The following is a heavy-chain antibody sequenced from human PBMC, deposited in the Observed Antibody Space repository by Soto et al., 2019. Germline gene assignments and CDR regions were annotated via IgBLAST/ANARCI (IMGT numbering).Heavy chain of an antibody. CDR1: GFTFSSYG. CDR2: ISYDGSNK. J-gene: IGHJ4*02. D-gene: IGHD4-4*01. V-gene: IGHV3-30*18. Sequence: QVQLVESGGGVVQPGRSLRLSCATSGFTFSSYGMHWVRQAPGKGLEWVAVISYDGSNKYYADSVKGRFTISRDNSKKTLYLQMNSLRAEDTAVYYCAKVRWQDYSNYNPNYFDYWGQGTLVTVSS. CDR3: AKVRWQDYSNYNPNYFDY.